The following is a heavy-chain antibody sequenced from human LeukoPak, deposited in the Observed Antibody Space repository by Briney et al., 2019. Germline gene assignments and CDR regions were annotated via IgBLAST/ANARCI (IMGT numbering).Heavy chain of an antibody. J-gene: IGHJ4*02. V-gene: IGHV3-23*01. CDR2: ISGSGDNT. CDR1: GFTFSSFA. Sequence: GGSLRLSCAASGFTFSSFAMNWVRQAPGKGLEWVSSISGSGDNTYYADSVKGRFTISSDNSKNTLYLQMNSLRAEDTAVYHCARDRGTTRGGGLDYWGQGTLATVPS. CDR3: ARDRGTTRGGGLDY. D-gene: IGHD1-7*01.